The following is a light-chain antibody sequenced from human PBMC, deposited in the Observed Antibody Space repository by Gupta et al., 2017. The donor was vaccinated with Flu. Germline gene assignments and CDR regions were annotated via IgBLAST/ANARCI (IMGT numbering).Light chain of an antibody. V-gene: IGKV3-20*01. CDR2: GAS. J-gene: IGKJ1*01. CDR1: QSVSNNY. CDR3: QQYGSSPPWT. Sequence: RATLSCRASQSVSNNYLAWYQHKPGQAPRLLIYGASSRATGIPDRFSGSGSGIDFTLTISRLEPEDFAVYYCQQYGSSPPWTFGQGTKVEIK.